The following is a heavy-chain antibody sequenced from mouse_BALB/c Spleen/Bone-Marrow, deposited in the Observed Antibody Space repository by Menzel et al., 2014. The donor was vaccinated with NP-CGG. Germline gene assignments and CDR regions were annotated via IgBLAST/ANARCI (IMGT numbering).Heavy chain of an antibody. J-gene: IGHJ2*01. V-gene: IGHV3-2*02. Sequence: EVKLVESGPGLVKPSQSLSLTCTVTGYSITSDYAWNWIRQFPGNKLEWMGYISYSGSTSYNPSLKSQISITRDTSKNQFFLQLNSVTTEDTATYYCARYDYDVGYFDYWGQGTTLTVSS. CDR3: ARYDYDVGYFDY. CDR1: GYSITSDYA. CDR2: ISYSGST. D-gene: IGHD2-4*01.